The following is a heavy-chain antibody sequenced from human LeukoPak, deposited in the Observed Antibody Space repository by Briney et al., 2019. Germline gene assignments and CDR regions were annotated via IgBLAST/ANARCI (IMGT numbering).Heavy chain of an antibody. Sequence: GASVKVSYKASGYTFTDYYVHWVRQAPGQGPEWMGWINPNSGGTNYAQKFQGRVTMTRDTSISTAYMELSRLRSDDTAVYYCAKNSRHRRLGGDWFDPWGQGTLVTVSS. CDR2: INPNSGGT. CDR1: GYTFTDYY. D-gene: IGHD3-16*01. V-gene: IGHV1-2*02. CDR3: AKNSRHRRLGGDWFDP. J-gene: IGHJ5*02.